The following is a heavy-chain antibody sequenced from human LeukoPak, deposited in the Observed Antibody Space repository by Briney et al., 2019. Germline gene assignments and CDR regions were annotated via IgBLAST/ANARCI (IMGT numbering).Heavy chain of an antibody. CDR3: ARDFRDYRDYVAYFDS. J-gene: IGHJ4*02. CDR1: GFTFSTYA. Sequence: GGSLRLSCAASGFTFSTYAMHWVRQAPGKGLEWVAVILYDGTNQYYADSVKGRFTISRDSSRNTLYLQMNSLKVEDTAVYYCARDFRDYRDYVAYFDSWGQGTLVTVSS. D-gene: IGHD4-17*01. V-gene: IGHV3-30-3*01. CDR2: ILYDGTNQ.